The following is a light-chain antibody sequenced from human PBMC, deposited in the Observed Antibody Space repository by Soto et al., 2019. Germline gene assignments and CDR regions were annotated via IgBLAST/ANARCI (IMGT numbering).Light chain of an antibody. Sequence: EIVLTQSPGTLSLSPGDTATLSCRASQTVSSSYLAWYQQRPGQAPRLLIYGASSRATGIPDRFSGSGSGTDFTLTISRLEPEDFAVYYCQQYGRSPGTFGQGTKVDIK. CDR1: QTVSSSY. V-gene: IGKV3-20*01. CDR2: GAS. CDR3: QQYGRSPGT. J-gene: IGKJ1*01.